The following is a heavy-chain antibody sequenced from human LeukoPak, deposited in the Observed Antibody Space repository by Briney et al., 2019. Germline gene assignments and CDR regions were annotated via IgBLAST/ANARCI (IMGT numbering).Heavy chain of an antibody. D-gene: IGHD4-17*01. V-gene: IGHV3-30*18. CDR2: ISYDGSNK. Sequence: GGSLRLSCAASGFTFSSYGMHWVRQAPGKGLEWVAVISYDGSNKYYADSVKGRFTISRDNSKNTLYLQINSLRAAATAVYYCAKVPPPDYEEPNDYWGQGTLVTVSS. CDR1: GFTFSSYG. CDR3: AKVPPPDYEEPNDY. J-gene: IGHJ4*02.